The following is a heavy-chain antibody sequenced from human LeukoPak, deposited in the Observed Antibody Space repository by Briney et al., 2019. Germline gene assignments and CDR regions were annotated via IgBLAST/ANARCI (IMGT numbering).Heavy chain of an antibody. CDR1: GFFFSNYW. CDR2: VRPDGGQG. Sequence: GGSLRLSCAASGFFFSNYWMSWVRQAPGKGLEWVASVRPDGGQGYYLDSIKGRFTIYRDNAENSLYLQMSSLRAEDTAVYYCARASRGYWGQGTLVTVSS. J-gene: IGHJ4*02. CDR3: ARASRGY. V-gene: IGHV3-7*01. D-gene: IGHD2-2*01.